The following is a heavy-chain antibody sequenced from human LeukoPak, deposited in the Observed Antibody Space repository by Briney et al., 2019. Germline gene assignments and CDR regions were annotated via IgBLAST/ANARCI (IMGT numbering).Heavy chain of an antibody. V-gene: IGHV3-53*01. J-gene: IGHJ6*02. Sequence: GGSLRLSCAASGFTVSTNYMNGVRQAPGEGLEWVSVLYYGGSTYYADSVKGTVTTSRDNSKNTLYLQMNSLRAEDTAVYYCARDRGPISGMDVWGQGTTVTVSS. CDR2: LYYGGST. D-gene: IGHD3-16*01. CDR1: GFTVSTNY. CDR3: ARDRGPISGMDV.